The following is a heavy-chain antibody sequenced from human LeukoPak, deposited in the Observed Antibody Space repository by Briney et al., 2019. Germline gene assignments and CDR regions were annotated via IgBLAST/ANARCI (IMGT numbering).Heavy chain of an antibody. J-gene: IGHJ4*02. Sequence: PGGSLRLSCAASGFTFTYAWMSWIRQAPGKGLEWVSYISGSSSYTNYADSVKGRFTISRDNAKNSLYLQMNSLRAEDTAVYYCARDGRSYFDYWGQGTLVTASS. CDR3: ARDGRSYFDY. CDR1: GFTFTYAW. V-gene: IGHV3-11*05. CDR2: ISGSSSYT. D-gene: IGHD1-26*01.